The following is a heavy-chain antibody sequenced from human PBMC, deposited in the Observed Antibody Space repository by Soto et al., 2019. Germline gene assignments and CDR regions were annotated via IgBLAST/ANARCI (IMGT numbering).Heavy chain of an antibody. J-gene: IGHJ5*02. V-gene: IGHV1-18*01. Sequence: ASVKVSCKASGYTFTSYGISWVRQAPGQGLEWMGWISAYNGNTNYAQKLQGRVTMTTDTSTSTAYMELRSLRSDDTAVYYCARDIPPGIEVAGNGRNWFDPWGQGTLVTVSS. D-gene: IGHD6-19*01. CDR3: ARDIPPGIEVAGNGRNWFDP. CDR1: GYTFTSYG. CDR2: ISAYNGNT.